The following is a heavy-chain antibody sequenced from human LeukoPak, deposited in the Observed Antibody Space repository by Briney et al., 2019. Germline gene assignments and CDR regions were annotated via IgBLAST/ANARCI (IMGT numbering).Heavy chain of an antibody. CDR2: IYYSGST. CDR1: GGSISSYY. CDR3: ARARGYDNSGYPAYYFDY. D-gene: IGHD3-22*01. V-gene: IGHV4-59*12. Sequence: SETLSLTCTVSGGSISSYYWSWIRQPPGKGLEWIGYIYYSGSTNYNPSLKSRVTISVDTSKNQFSLKLSSVTAADTAVYHCARARGYDNSGYPAYYFDYWGQGTLVTVSS. J-gene: IGHJ4*02.